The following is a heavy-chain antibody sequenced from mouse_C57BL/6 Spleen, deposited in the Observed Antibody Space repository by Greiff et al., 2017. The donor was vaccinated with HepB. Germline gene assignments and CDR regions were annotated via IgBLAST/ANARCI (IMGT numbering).Heavy chain of an antibody. J-gene: IGHJ2*01. CDR2: INPNYGTT. CDR3: ARDEDYDA. D-gene: IGHD2-4*01. CDR1: GYSFTDSY. V-gene: IGHV1-39*01. Sequence: VHVKQSGPELVKPGASVKISCKASGYSFTDSYMNWVKQSNGKSLEWIGVINPNYGTTSYNQKFKSKATLTVDQSSSTAYMQLNSLTSEDSAVYNCARDEDYDAWGQGTTLTVAS.